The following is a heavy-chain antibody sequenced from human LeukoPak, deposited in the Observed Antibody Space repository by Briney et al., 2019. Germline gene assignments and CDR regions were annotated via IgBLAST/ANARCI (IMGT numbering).Heavy chain of an antibody. Sequence: GGSLRLSCAASGLTFSRYAMSCARQAPGKGLEWVSGVSTSGGSTYYADSVKGRFTISRDNSKNTLHLQMNSLRAEDTAIYYCARSYDGSYFDHWGQGTLVSVSS. D-gene: IGHD1-26*01. CDR1: GLTFSRYA. J-gene: IGHJ4*02. CDR2: VSTSGGST. CDR3: ARSYDGSYFDH. V-gene: IGHV3-23*01.